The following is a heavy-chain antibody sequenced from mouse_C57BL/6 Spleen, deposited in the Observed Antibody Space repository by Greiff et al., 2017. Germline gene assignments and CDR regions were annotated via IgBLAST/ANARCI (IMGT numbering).Heavy chain of an antibody. CDR2: FNPNNGGT. CDR3: ARRLPPGAMDY. J-gene: IGHJ4*01. CDR1: GYTFTDYN. V-gene: IGHV1-18*01. Sequence: EVQLQESGPELVKPGASVKIPCKASGYTFTDYNMDWVKQSHGKSLEWIGDFNPNNGGTIYNQKFKGKATLTVDKSSSTAYMELRSLTSEDTAVYYCARRLPPGAMDYGGQGTSVTVSS. D-gene: IGHD1-2*01.